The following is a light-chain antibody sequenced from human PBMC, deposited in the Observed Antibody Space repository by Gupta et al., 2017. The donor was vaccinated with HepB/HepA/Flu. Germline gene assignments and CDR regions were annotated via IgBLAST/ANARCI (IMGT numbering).Light chain of an antibody. V-gene: IGLV2-14*03. CDR3: SSDTSSSTHYL. CDR1: SSDVGGYNY. Sequence: QSALTQPASVSGSPGQSITISCTGTSSDVGGYNYVSWYQQHPGKAPKLLIYDVSNRPSGVSIRFSASKSGNTASLTIAGLQAEDEAEYHCSSDTSSSTHYLFGTGTEVTVL. J-gene: IGLJ1*01. CDR2: DVS.